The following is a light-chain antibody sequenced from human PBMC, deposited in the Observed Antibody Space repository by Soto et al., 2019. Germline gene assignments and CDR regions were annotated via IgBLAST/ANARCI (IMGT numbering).Light chain of an antibody. V-gene: IGKV1-5*01. Sequence: DIQMTQSPSTLSASVGGRVTITCRASQSVGTWVAWYQQKPGKAPKLLIYGASNLESGVPSRFSGSGSGTEFTLTITTLQPDDFATYFCQLYNRNTWSFGPGTKVGIK. CDR2: GAS. CDR3: QLYNRNTWS. CDR1: QSVGTW. J-gene: IGKJ1*01.